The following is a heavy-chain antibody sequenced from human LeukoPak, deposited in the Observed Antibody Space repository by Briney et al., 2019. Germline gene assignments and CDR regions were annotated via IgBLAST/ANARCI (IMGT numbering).Heavy chain of an antibody. CDR2: ISYDGNNQ. Sequence: GRSLRLSCAASGFTFRSYAMRWVRQAPGTGLEWVSFISYDGNNQYYADSVKGRFTISRDNSKNTLYLQMNSLRTEDTAVYYCAKDAGDQGYFDYWGQGTLVTVSS. V-gene: IGHV3-30*04. D-gene: IGHD3-16*01. CDR3: AKDAGDQGYFDY. CDR1: GFTFRSYA. J-gene: IGHJ4*02.